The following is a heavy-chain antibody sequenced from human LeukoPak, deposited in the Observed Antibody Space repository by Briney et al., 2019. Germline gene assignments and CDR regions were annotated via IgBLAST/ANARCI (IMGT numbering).Heavy chain of an antibody. CDR2: IYLNDDK. Sequence: SGPTLVNPTQTLTLTCTFSGFFLSTSGVGVGWIRRPPGKALEWLALIYLNDDKRYSPSLKSRLTITKDTSKNQVVITRTNMDPVDTATYYCAHSVYGGNEFDYGGQGTLVTVSS. D-gene: IGHD4-23*01. CDR3: AHSVYGGNEFDY. V-gene: IGHV2-5*01. CDR1: GFFLSTSGVG. J-gene: IGHJ4*02.